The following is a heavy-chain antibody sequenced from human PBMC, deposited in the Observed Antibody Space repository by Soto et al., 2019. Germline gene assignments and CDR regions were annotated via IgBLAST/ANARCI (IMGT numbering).Heavy chain of an antibody. V-gene: IGHV1-18*04. CDR3: ARDSSGSSAYSY. Sequence: ASVKVSCRASGYRFSDNGISWVRQAPGQGLEWMGWISADNGNGNYAQKFQGRVTMTTDTSTSTAYMEMRSLRSDDTAVYYCARDSSGSSAYSYWGQGTLVTVSS. D-gene: IGHD3-22*01. CDR2: ISADNGNG. J-gene: IGHJ4*02. CDR1: GYRFSDNG.